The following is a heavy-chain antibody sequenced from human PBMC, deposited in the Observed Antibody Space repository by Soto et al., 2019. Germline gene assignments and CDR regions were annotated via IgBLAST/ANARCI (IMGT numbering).Heavy chain of an antibody. Sequence: SETLSLTCAVYGVSFSGYYWSWIRQSPGKGLEWIGEINHSGSTNYNPPLKSRVTISVDTSKNQFSLKLSSVTAADTALYYSARLDTRYYFDYWGQGTLVTVS. CDR1: GVSFSGYY. CDR2: INHSGST. J-gene: IGHJ4*02. V-gene: IGHV4-34*01. CDR3: ARLDTRYYFDY. D-gene: IGHD5-18*01.